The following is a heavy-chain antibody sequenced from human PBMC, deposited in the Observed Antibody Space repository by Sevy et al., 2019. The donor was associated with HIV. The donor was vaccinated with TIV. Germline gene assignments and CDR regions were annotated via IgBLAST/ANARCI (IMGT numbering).Heavy chain of an antibody. CDR3: ARSDYGSGRF. J-gene: IGHJ4*02. Sequence: GGSLRLSCAASGFTFSSYEMNWVRQAPGKGLEWISYISSSGSTIYYADSVKARFTISRDNAKNSLYLQMNSLRAEDTAVYYCARSDYGSGRFWGQGTLVTVSS. CDR1: GFTFSSYE. CDR2: ISSSGSTI. V-gene: IGHV3-48*03. D-gene: IGHD3-10*01.